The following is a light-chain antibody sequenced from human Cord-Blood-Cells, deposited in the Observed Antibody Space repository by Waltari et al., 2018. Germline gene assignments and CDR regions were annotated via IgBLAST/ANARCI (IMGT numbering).Light chain of an antibody. J-gene: IGLJ1*01. Sequence: QSALTQPASVSGSPGQSLTISCTGTSSAAGRYNLLPWYQQLPSKAPKLMIYEGSQRPSVVSNRCSGSKSGNTASLTISRLQAEDEADYYCCSYAGSSTYVFGTGTKVTVL. CDR3: CSYAGSSTYV. V-gene: IGLV2-23*01. CDR1: SSAAGRYNL. CDR2: EGS.